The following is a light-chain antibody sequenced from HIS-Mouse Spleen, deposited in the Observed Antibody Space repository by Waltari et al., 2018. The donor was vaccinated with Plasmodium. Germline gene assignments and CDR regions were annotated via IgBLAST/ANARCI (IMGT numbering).Light chain of an antibody. V-gene: IGKV3-20*01. Sequence: EIVLTQSPGTLSLSPGYRATLSCRARQSVSSSYLAWYQQKPGQAPRLLIYGASSRATGIPDRFSGSGSGTDFTLTISRLEPEDFAVYYCQQYGSSPYTFGQGTKLEIK. CDR1: QSVSSSY. CDR2: GAS. J-gene: IGKJ2*01. CDR3: QQYGSSPYT.